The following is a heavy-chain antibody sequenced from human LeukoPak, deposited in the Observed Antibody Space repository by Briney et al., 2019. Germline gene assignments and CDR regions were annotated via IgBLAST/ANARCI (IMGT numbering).Heavy chain of an antibody. J-gene: IGHJ4*02. CDR3: ARALPAASHTSFDY. D-gene: IGHD2-2*01. CDR1: GFTVSSEY. CDR2: IYSGGTT. V-gene: IGHV3-66*01. Sequence: GGSLRLSCAPSGFTVSSEYMSWVRQAPGKGLEWVSIIYSGGTTYYADSVKGRFTISRDISKNTVYLQMNNLRAEDTALFYCARALPAASHTSFDYWGQGALVTVSS.